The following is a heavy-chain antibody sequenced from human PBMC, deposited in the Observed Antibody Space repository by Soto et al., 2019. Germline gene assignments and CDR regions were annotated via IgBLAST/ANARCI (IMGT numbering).Heavy chain of an antibody. CDR3: ARIDGTAAGHYYYGMDV. J-gene: IGHJ6*02. D-gene: IGHD6-13*01. CDR2: IYYSGST. CDR1: GGSISSSSYY. Sequence: PSETLSLTCTVSGGSISSSSYYWGWIRQPPGKGLEWIGSIYYSGSTYYNPSLKSRVTISVDTSKNQFSLKLSSVTAADTAVYYCARIDGTAAGHYYYGMDVWGQGTTVTVSS. V-gene: IGHV4-39*01.